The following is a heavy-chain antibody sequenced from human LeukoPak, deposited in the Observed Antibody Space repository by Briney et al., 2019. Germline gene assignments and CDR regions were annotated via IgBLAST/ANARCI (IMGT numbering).Heavy chain of an antibody. CDR3: ARFCYGDYCFDY. D-gene: IGHD4-17*01. CDR1: GGSISSYY. J-gene: IGHJ4*02. Sequence: SETLSLTCTVSGGSISSYYWSWIRQPAGKGLEWIGRIYASGSTNYNPSLKSRDSMSVDKSKSQFSLKVSSVTAADTAVYYCARFCYGDYCFDYWGQGTLVTVSS. V-gene: IGHV4-4*07. CDR2: IYASGST.